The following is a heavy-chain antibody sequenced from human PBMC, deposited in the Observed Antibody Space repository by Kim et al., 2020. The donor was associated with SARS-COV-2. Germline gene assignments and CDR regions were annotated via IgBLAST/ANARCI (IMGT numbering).Heavy chain of an antibody. CDR1: GFTVSSTY. D-gene: IGHD4-4*01. CDR3: ARRVIDY. J-gene: IGHJ4*02. Sequence: GGFLRLSCAASGFTVSSTYMTWVRQAPGKGLEWVSVLYSGGYTYYADSVKGRFTISRDDSKNTLYLQMNSLRAEDTAVYYCARRVIDYWGQGTLVTVSS. V-gene: IGHV3-53*01. CDR2: LYSGGYT.